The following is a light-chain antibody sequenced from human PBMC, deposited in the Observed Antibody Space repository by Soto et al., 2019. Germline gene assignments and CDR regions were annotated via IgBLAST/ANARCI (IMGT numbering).Light chain of an antibody. CDR2: GNN. Sequence: QSVLTQPPSVSGAPGQRVTISCTGSSSNIGAGYDVHWYKQLPGTAPKLLIFGNNNRPSGVPDRFSGSKFGPSASLAITGLQDDDEADYYCSSYAGSSNVFGTGTQLTVL. CDR3: SSYAGSSNV. CDR1: SSNIGAGYD. V-gene: IGLV1-40*01. J-gene: IGLJ1*01.